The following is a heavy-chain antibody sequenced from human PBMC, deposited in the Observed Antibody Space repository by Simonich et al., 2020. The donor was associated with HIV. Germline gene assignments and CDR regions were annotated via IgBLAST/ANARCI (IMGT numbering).Heavy chain of an antibody. CDR1: GFTFDDYA. J-gene: IGHJ4*02. D-gene: IGHD6-6*01. CDR2: ISWNSGSI. CDR3: AKDRYSSSSGSFDY. V-gene: IGHV3-9*03. Sequence: EVQLVESGGGLVQPGRSLRLSCAASGFTFDDYAMHWVPQAPGKCLEWVSGISWNSGSIGYADSVKGRFTISRDNAKNSLYLQMNSLRAEDMALYYCAKDRYSSSSGSFDYWGQGTLVTVSS.